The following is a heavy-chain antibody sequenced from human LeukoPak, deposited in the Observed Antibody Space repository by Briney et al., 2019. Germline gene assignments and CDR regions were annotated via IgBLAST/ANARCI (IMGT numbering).Heavy chain of an antibody. CDR1: GDSISSYY. CDR2: IYYTGST. CDR3: AREPTYSRFDP. J-gene: IGHJ5*02. D-gene: IGHD2-21*01. V-gene: IGHV4-59*12. Sequence: SETLSLTCTVSGDSISSYYWSWIRHPPGKGLGWIGYIYYTGSTNYNPSLESRVIISVDRSKSQFSLKLSAVTAADTAVYYCAREPTYSRFDPWGQGTLVTVSS.